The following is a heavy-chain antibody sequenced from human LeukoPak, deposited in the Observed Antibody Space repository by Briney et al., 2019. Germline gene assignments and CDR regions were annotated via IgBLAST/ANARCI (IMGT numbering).Heavy chain of an antibody. J-gene: IGHJ4*02. D-gene: IGHD1-26*01. CDR3: ARGSGSDYGVLAY. CDR1: GFTFSTYG. CDR2: IWNDGRKK. Sequence: GGSLRLSCAASGFTFSTYGLHWVGQDPGKGLEWVAVIWNDGRKKYYAHSVKGRFTISRDNSNNTVYLKMNSLRAEDTAVYYCARGSGSDYGVLAYWGQGTLVTVSS. V-gene: IGHV3-33*01.